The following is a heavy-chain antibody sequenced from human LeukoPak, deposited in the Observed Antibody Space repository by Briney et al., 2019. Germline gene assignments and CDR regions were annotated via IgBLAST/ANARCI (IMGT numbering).Heavy chain of an antibody. CDR2: MNPNSGNT. V-gene: IGHV1-8*03. J-gene: IGHJ4*02. CDR1: GYSFTTYW. Sequence: GESLKISCKGSGYSFTTYWIGWVRQATGQGLEWMGWMNPNSGNTGYAQKFQGRVTITRNTSISTAYMELSSLRSEDTAVYYCARGIAANYWGQGTLVTVSS. D-gene: IGHD6-13*01. CDR3: ARGIAANY.